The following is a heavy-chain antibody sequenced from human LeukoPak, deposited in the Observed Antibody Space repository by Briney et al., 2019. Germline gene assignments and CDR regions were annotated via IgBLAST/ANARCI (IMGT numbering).Heavy chain of an antibody. CDR1: GGSISSSSYY. CDR2: IYYSGST. J-gene: IGHJ4*02. V-gene: IGHV4-39*07. CDR3: AGLVGRYSSGLYYYYFDY. Sequence: SETLSLTCTVSGGSISSSSYYWGWIRQPPGKGLEWIGSIYYSGSTYYNPSLKSRVTISVDTSKNQFSLKLSSVTAADTAVYYCAGLVGRYSSGLYYYYFDYWGQGTLVTVSS. D-gene: IGHD3-22*01.